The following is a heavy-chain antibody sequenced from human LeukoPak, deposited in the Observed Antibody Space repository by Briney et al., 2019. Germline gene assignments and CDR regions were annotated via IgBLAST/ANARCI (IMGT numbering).Heavy chain of an antibody. D-gene: IGHD6-6*01. CDR3: ASGSLGSSSSTDCCHLDY. CDR1: GFTVSSNY. J-gene: IGHJ4*02. CDR2: IYSGGST. Sequence: GGSLRLSCAASGFTVSSNYMSWVRQAPGKGLEMVSVIYSGGSTYYADSVKGRFTFSRDTSKNTLYLQMNSLRVEGTAVYYCASGSLGSSSSTDCCHLDYWGQGTLVTVSS. V-gene: IGHV3-53*01.